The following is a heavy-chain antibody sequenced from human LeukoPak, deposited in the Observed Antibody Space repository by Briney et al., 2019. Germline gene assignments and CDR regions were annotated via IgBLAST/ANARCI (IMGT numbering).Heavy chain of an antibody. V-gene: IGHV5-51*01. CDR2: IYPGDSDA. Sequence: PGESLKISCKGSGYIFTNYWIGWVRQMPGKGLEWMGIIYPGDSDARYSPSFQGQVTISADKSISTAYLQWSSLKASDTAMYYCARLRSYYFDYWGQGTLVTVSS. J-gene: IGHJ4*02. CDR3: ARLRSYYFDY. CDR1: GYIFTNYW.